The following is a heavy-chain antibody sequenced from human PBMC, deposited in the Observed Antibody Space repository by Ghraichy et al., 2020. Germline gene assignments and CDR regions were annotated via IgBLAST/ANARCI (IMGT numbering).Heavy chain of an antibody. CDR1: GGSISSGSYY. CDR3: ARWDYGSRGRVIYL. V-gene: IGHV4-61*02. J-gene: IGHJ4*02. D-gene: IGHD3-10*01. Sequence: SETLSLTCTVSGGSISSGSYYWSWIRQPAGKGLEWIGRIYTSGSTNYNPSLKSRVTMSVDTSKNQFSLKLSSVTAADTAVYYCARWDYGSRGRVIYLGGQGTLVTVSS. CDR2: IYTSGST.